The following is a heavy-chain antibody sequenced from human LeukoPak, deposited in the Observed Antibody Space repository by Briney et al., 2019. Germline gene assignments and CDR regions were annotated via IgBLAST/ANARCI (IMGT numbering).Heavy chain of an antibody. CDR3: ARESLAAAGIPFDY. CDR1: GFTFSSYW. Sequence: PGGSLRLSCAASGFTFSSYWMHWVRQVPGKGLVWVSRISSDGSSTSYADSVKGRFTISRDNAKNTLYLQMSSLRAEDTAVYFCARESLAAAGIPFDYWGQGTLVTVSS. V-gene: IGHV3-74*01. J-gene: IGHJ4*02. D-gene: IGHD6-13*01. CDR2: ISSDGSST.